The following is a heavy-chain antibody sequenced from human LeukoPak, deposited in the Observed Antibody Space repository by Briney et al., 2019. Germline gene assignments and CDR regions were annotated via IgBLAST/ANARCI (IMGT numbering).Heavy chain of an antibody. V-gene: IGHV3-23*01. CDR2: IGGSGDNT. Sequence: PGGSLRLSCAASGFTFSSYAMSWVRQAPGKGLEWVSSIGGSGDNTFYADSVKDRFTIYRDNSKNTLFLQMNSLRAEDTAVYYCAKGRGTTVTSAANYWGQGTLVTVSS. J-gene: IGHJ4*02. D-gene: IGHD4-17*01. CDR3: AKGRGTTVTSAANY. CDR1: GFTFSSYA.